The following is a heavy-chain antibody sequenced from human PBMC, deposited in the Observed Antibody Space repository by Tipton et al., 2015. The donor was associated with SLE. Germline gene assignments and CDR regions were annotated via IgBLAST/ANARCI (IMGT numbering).Heavy chain of an antibody. D-gene: IGHD4-17*01. CDR2: IYYSGST. V-gene: IGHV4-39*01. CDR1: GGSISSSSYY. CDR3: ARQGDDYGDYDY. Sequence: TLSLTCTVSGGSISSSSYYWGWIRQPPGKGLEWIGSIYYSGSTYYNTSLKSRVTISVDTSKNQFSLKLSSVTAADTAVYYCARQGDDYGDYDYWGQGTLVTVSS. J-gene: IGHJ4*02.